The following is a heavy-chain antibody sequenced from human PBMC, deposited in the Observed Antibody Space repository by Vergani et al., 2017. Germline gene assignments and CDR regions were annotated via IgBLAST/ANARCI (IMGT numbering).Heavy chain of an antibody. Sequence: QLHLQESGPGLVKPSETLSLTCTVSGGSITSSSYYWGWIRQPPGKGLEWIGNIYHSGGAYYNPSLKGRVTISVDTSKNQFSLEVTSVTAADTAIYFCAHTERLILRYFLWALWDQGTLVTVAS. CDR1: GGSITSSSYY. D-gene: IGHD3-9*01. V-gene: IGHV4-39*01. J-gene: IGHJ4*02. CDR2: IYHSGGA. CDR3: AHTERLILRYFLWAL.